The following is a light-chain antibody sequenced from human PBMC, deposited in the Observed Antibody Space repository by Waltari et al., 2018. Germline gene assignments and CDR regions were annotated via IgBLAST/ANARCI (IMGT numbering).Light chain of an antibody. J-gene: IGKJ5*01. V-gene: IGKV3-20*01. CDR1: QNLSSSH. CDR3: HQFGESPDT. Sequence: EIVLTQSPGTLSLSPGDGATLSCRASQNLSSSHLAWYLQKPGQAPRLLMNGASRRATGIPDRFSGSGSVTDFTLTISRLEPEDFAVFYCHQFGESPDTFGQGTRLEIK. CDR2: GAS.